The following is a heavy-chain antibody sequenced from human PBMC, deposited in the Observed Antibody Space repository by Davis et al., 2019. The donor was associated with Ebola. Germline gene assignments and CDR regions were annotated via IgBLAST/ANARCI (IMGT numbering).Heavy chain of an antibody. D-gene: IGHD1-26*01. CDR1: GFTFDDYT. V-gene: IGHV3-43*01. CDR3: ARDRFIGRVGY. CDR2: ITSDGGIT. Sequence: GESLKISCAASGFTFDDYTMHWVRQGPGKGLEWVSLITSDGGITYYADSVKGRFTISRDNSKNTLYLQMSSLRAEDTAVYYCARDRFIGRVGYWGQGTLVTVSS. J-gene: IGHJ4*02.